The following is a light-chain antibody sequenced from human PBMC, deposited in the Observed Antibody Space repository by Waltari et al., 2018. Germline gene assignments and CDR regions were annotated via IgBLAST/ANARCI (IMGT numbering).Light chain of an antibody. J-gene: IGLJ2*01. CDR1: SSDVGGYNP. Sequence: QSALTQPRSVSGSPGQSVTISCTGTSSDVGGYNPVSWYQQHPGKAPTLMIYDVSKRPSGVPDRFSGSKSGNTASLTISGLQAEDEADYYCCSYAGSYTVVFGGGTKLTVL. CDR2: DVS. CDR3: CSYAGSYTVV. V-gene: IGLV2-11*01.